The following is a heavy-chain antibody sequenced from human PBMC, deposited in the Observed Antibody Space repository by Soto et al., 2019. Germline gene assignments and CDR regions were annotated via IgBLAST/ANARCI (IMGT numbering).Heavy chain of an antibody. V-gene: IGHV3-33*01. CDR3: AGVVYGDYLDY. CDR1: GFTFSSYG. J-gene: IGHJ4*02. Sequence: QVQLVESGGGVVQPGRSLRLSCAASGFTFSSYGMHWVRQAPGKGLEWVAVIWYDGSNKYYADSVKGRFTISRDNSKNTLYLQMNSLRAEDTAVYYCAGVVYGDYLDYWGQGTLVTVSS. D-gene: IGHD4-17*01. CDR2: IWYDGSNK.